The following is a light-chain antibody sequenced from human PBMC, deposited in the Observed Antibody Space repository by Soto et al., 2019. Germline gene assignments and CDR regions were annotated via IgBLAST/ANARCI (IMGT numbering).Light chain of an antibody. Sequence: QSALTQPPSASGSPGQSVTISCTGTSSDVGGYKYVSWYQQHPGKAPKLMIYEINKRPSGVPDRFSGSKSGNTASLTVSGLQAEDEADYYCGSHAGNSNLVFGGGTKLTVL. J-gene: IGLJ3*02. V-gene: IGLV2-8*01. CDR3: GSHAGNSNLV. CDR2: EIN. CDR1: SSDVGGYKY.